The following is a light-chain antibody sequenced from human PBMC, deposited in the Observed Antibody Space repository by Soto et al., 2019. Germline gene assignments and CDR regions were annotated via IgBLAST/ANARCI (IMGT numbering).Light chain of an antibody. Sequence: DIQMTQSPSSLSASVGDRVTITCQASQDISNYLNWYQQKPGKAPKLLIYDASNLETGVPSRFSGSGSGTDFTFTISSLQPEDIATYYCQQYDNVPITLGQGTRLEIK. CDR1: QDISNY. CDR3: QQYDNVPIT. J-gene: IGKJ5*01. CDR2: DAS. V-gene: IGKV1-33*01.